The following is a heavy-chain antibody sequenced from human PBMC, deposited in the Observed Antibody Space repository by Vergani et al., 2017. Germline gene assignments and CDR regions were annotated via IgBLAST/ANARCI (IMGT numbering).Heavy chain of an antibody. D-gene: IGHD3-3*01. V-gene: IGHV4-39*02. CDR3: ARESSWSFFGVVFYFDY. J-gene: IGHJ4*02. CDR1: GGSISSSSYY. CDR2: IYYSGST. Sequence: QLQLQESGPGLVKPSETLSLTCTVSGGSISSSSYYWGWIRQPPGKGLEWIGSIYYSGSTYYNPSLKSRVTISVDTSKNQFSLKLSSVTAADTAVYYCARESSWSFFGVVFYFDYWGQGTLVTVSS.